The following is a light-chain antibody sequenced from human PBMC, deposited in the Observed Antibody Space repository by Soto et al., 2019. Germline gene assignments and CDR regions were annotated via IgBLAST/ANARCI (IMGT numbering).Light chain of an antibody. CDR1: QSVLYSSNHKNY. J-gene: IGKJ4*01. CDR2: WAS. CDR3: QQYSTSPLT. V-gene: IGKV4-1*01. Sequence: DIVMTQSPDSLAVSLGERATINCKSSQSVLYSSNHKNYLAWYQQKPGQPPKLLIYWASTRESGVPDRFSGSGSGTDFTLTISSLQAEDVAVYYCQQYSTSPLTVGGGTKVEIK.